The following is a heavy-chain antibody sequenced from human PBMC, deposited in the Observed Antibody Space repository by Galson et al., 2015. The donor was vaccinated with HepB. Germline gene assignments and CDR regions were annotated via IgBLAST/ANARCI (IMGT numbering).Heavy chain of an antibody. Sequence: SLRLSCAGSGFTFSSYWMSWVRQTPGKGLEWVANIKQDGSDKNYVDSVKGRFTISRDNAKNSLYLQMNSLGAEDTAVYYCAREKESRRSWRLDHWGQGTLVTVSS. CDR3: AREKESRRSWRLDH. V-gene: IGHV3-7*01. CDR1: GFTFSSYW. J-gene: IGHJ4*02. D-gene: IGHD6-13*01. CDR2: IKQDGSDK.